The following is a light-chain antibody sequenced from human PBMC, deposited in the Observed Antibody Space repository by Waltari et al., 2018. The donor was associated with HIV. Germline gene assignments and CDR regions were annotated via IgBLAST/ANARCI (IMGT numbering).Light chain of an antibody. CDR3: ASWDDGLRGHV. CDR1: NSNIGRNF. CDR2: RKD. Sequence: QPDLTQPPSVSGTPGQRLTIPCSGNNSNIGRNFVYWYRQVPGTAPSLLVYRKDQRAAGVVDRFAGSRSGASASLVISGLRVDDEGDYYCASWDDGLRGHVFGGGTTVSV. J-gene: IGLJ1*01. V-gene: IGLV1-47*01.